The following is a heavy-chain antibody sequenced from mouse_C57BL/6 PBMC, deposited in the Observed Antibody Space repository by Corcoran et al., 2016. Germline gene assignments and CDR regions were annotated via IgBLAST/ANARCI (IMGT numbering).Heavy chain of an antibody. Sequence: EVQLHQSGPELVKPGASVKISCKASGYTFTDYYMNWVKQSHGKSLEWIGDINPNNGGTSYNQKFKGKATLTVDKSSSTAYMELRSLTSEDSAVYYCARSGYYGSLYYFDYWGQGTTLTVSS. CDR3: ARSGYYGSLYYFDY. D-gene: IGHD1-1*01. CDR2: INPNNGGT. V-gene: IGHV1-26*01. J-gene: IGHJ2*01. CDR1: GYTFTDYY.